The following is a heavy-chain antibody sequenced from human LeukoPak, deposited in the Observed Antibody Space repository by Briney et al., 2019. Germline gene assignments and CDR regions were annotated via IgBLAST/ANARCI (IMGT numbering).Heavy chain of an antibody. CDR3: ARDGRAGSLFAY. D-gene: IGHD6-19*01. Sequence: SQTLSLTCTVSGGSISSGGYYWSWIRQPPGKGLEWIGYIYHSGSTYYNPSLKSRVTISVDTSKNQFSLKLSSVTAADTAIYYCARDGRAGSLFAYWGQGTLVTVSS. CDR1: GGSISSGGYY. CDR2: IYHSGST. J-gene: IGHJ4*02. V-gene: IGHV4-30-2*01.